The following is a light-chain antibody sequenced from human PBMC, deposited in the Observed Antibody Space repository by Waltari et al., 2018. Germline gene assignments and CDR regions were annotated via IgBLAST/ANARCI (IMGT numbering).Light chain of an antibody. Sequence: DIQMTQSPSSVSAFVGDRVTITFRARQSISNWLAWYQQKPGKAPKLLIYGASDLHSGVPSRFSGSGAGTDFTLTISSLQAEDFATYYCQQVNSFPATFGGGTTVEIK. CDR3: QQVNSFPAT. CDR1: QSISNW. V-gene: IGKV1-12*01. CDR2: GAS. J-gene: IGKJ4*01.